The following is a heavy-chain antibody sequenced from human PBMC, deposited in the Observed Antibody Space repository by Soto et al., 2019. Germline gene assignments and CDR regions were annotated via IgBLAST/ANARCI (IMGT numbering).Heavy chain of an antibody. CDR1: GGSIYTYY. CDR2: IYYSGST. Sequence: LSLTCNVSGGSIYTYYWNWIRHSPGKGLEWIGYIYYSGSTNYNPSLKSRVTISVDTSKNQFSLKLSSVTAADTAVYYCARIIAHAVGWFDPWGQGTLVTVSS. CDR3: ARIIAHAVGWFDP. D-gene: IGHD3-10*01. V-gene: IGHV4-59*01. J-gene: IGHJ5*02.